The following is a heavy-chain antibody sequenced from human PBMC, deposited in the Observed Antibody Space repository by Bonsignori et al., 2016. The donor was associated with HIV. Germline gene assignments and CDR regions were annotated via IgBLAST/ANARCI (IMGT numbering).Heavy chain of an antibody. Sequence: WVRQAPGQGFEWMGIINIGAGKTTYAQKFQGRVTMTRDTPSRTAYMELSSLRFDDTAVYYCARGGNGFTLDRGVAIKPPAWPYWYFYMDVWGTGTTVTVSS. D-gene: IGHD3-10*01. V-gene: IGHV1-46*01. CDR3: ARGGNGFTLDRGVAIKPPAWPYWYFYMDV. CDR2: INIGAGKT. J-gene: IGHJ6*03.